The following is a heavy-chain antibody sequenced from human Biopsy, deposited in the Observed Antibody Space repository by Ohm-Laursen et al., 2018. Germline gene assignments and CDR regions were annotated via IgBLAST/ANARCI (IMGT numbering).Heavy chain of an antibody. V-gene: IGHV3-23*01. D-gene: IGHD3-22*01. J-gene: IGHJ4*02. CDR1: GFILNNYG. CDR3: AKDRFPYTSGYSSVFEY. Sequence: SLRLSCAASGFILNNYGMSWVRQAPGKGLEWVSVIRGGGVITFYTDSMKGRFTISRDNSKNTLFLQMNSLKAEDTAVYYCAKDRFPYTSGYSSVFEYWGQGTLVTVSS. CDR2: IRGGGVIT.